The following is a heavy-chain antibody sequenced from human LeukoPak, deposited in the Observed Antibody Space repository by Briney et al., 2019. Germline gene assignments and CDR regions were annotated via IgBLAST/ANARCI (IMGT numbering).Heavy chain of an antibody. D-gene: IGHD1-26*01. Sequence: SVKVSCKASGYTFTGYYMHWVRQAPGQGLEWMGGIIPIFGTANYAQKFQGRVTITADESTSTAYMELSSLRSEDTAVYYCARDYSGSYSFDYWGQGTLVTVSS. J-gene: IGHJ4*02. V-gene: IGHV1-69*13. CDR2: IIPIFGTA. CDR3: ARDYSGSYSFDY. CDR1: GYTFTGYY.